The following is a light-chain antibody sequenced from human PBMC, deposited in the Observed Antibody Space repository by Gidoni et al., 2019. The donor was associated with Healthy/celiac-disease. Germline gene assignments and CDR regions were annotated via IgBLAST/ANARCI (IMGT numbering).Light chain of an antibody. J-gene: IGKJ4*01. V-gene: IGKV1-33*01. CDR2: DAS. Sequence: DIQMPQSPSSLSASVGDRVTITCQASQDISKYLNWYKQKPGKATKLLIYDASNLETGVPSMFSGSGSGTDFTFTSSSLQPEDIATYFCQQYDNLPLTFGGGTKVEIK. CDR1: QDISKY. CDR3: QQYDNLPLT.